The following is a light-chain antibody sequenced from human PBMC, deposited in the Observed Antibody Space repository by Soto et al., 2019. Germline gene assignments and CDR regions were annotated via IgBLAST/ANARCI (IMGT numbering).Light chain of an antibody. J-gene: IGLJ1*01. Sequence: QSALTQSASVSGSPGQSITIACTGTSSDVGGYNYVSWYQQHPGKAPKFMIYDVSNRPSGVSNRFSGSKSGNTASLTISGLQAEVEADYYCSSYTTSNTRQIVFGTGTKLTVL. CDR3: SSYTTSNTRQIV. CDR2: DVS. V-gene: IGLV2-14*01. CDR1: SSDVGGYNY.